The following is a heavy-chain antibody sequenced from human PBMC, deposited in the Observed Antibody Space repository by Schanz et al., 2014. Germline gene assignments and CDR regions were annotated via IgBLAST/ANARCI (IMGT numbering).Heavy chain of an antibody. J-gene: IGHJ6*03. CDR3: IPIRRSSYHHMD. Sequence: AASGFVFRTFAMYWVRQAPGKGVEWVSEITGSGSKTYYADSVKVRFTLARDNSQNSFCLYKDSLRGEQPIVPHCIPIRRSSYHHMD. CDR1: GFVFRTFA. V-gene: IGHV3-23*01. D-gene: IGHD2-15*01. CDR2: ITGSGSKT.